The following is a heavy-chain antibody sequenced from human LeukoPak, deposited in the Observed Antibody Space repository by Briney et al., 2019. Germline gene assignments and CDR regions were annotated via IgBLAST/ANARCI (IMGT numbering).Heavy chain of an antibody. CDR1: GFTFSSYE. V-gene: IGHV3-48*03. Sequence: AGGSLRLSCAASGFTFSSYEMNWVRQAPGKGLEWVSYISSSGSTIYYADSVKGRFTISRDNAKNSLYLQMNSLKAEDTAVYYCGNMVRGVVWGQGTTVTVSS. J-gene: IGHJ6*02. D-gene: IGHD3-10*01. CDR3: GNMVRGVV. CDR2: ISSSGSTI.